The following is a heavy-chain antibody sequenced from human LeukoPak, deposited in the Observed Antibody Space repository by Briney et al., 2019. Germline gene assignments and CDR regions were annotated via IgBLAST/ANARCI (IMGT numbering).Heavy chain of an antibody. V-gene: IGHV1-2*02. Sequence: ASVKVSCKASGYTFTSYDINWVRQATGQGLEWMGWINPNSGGTNYAQKFQGRVTMTRDTSISTAYMELSRLRSDDTAVYYCARVYYDSSGYYDYWGQGTLVTVSS. D-gene: IGHD3-22*01. CDR1: GYTFTSYD. CDR3: ARVYYDSSGYYDY. CDR2: INPNSGGT. J-gene: IGHJ4*02.